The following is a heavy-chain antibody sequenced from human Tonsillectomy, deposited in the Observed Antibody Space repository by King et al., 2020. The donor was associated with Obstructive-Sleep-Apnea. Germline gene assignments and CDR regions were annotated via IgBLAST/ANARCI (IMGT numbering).Heavy chain of an antibody. Sequence: QLVQSGAEVKKPGASVKVSCKTSGYTFTDYDINWVRQAPGQGLEWMGWMNPNRGDTAYAQNLQGRVTMTSNSSLSIAYMEVSSLRSEDTAVYYCARGDYYYGMDVWGQGPTVTVSS. V-gene: IGHV1-8*01. CDR2: MNPNRGDT. CDR3: ARGDYYYGMDV. J-gene: IGHJ6*02. CDR1: GYTFTDYD.